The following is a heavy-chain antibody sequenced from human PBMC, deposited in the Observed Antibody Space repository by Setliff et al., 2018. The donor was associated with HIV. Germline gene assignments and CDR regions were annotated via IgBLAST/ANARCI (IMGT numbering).Heavy chain of an antibody. Sequence: SLRLSCAASGFTFSTHWMHWVRQAPGKGLVWVSRINSDGSTTTYADSVKGRFTISRDNAKNTLYLQMNSLRVEDTAVYYCARDHGGYNSLDYWGQGTLVTVSS. D-gene: IGHD5-12*01. J-gene: IGHJ4*02. CDR1: GFTFSTHW. CDR2: INSDGSTT. V-gene: IGHV3-74*01. CDR3: ARDHGGYNSLDY.